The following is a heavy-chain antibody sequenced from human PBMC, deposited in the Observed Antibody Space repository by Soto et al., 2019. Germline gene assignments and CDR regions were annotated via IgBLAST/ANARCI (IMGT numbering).Heavy chain of an antibody. CDR3: ARSIDSSGFYFSNC. J-gene: IGHJ4*02. CDR2: IHHTGST. D-gene: IGHD3-22*01. Sequence: SETLSLTCTVSGGFISSYYWSWIRQSPGKGLELIGYIHHTGSTNYNPSLKSRVTMSLDTSRNQFSLKLYSVTTADTAVYYCARSIDSSGFYFSNCWGQGTLVTVSS. V-gene: IGHV4-59*01. CDR1: GGFISSYY.